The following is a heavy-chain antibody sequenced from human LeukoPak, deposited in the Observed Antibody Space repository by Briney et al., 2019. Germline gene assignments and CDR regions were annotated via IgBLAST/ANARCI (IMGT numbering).Heavy chain of an antibody. V-gene: IGHV3-53*01. D-gene: IGHD2-2*01. CDR3: ARDGALSYCSSTSCYRHYYYGMDV. CDR1: GFTVSSNY. J-gene: IGHJ6*02. Sequence: PGGSLRLSCAASGFTVSSNYMSWVRQAPGKGLERVSVIYSGGSTYYADSVKGRFTISRDNSKNTLYLQMNSLRAEDTAVYYCARDGALSYCSSTSCYRHYYYGMDVWGQGTTVTVSS. CDR2: IYSGGST.